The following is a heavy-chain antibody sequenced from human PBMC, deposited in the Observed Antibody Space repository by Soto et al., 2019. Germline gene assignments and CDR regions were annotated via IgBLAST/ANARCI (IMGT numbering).Heavy chain of an antibody. D-gene: IGHD2-15*01. CDR2: IYSGGST. CDR1: GVTVGSND. Sequence: VGSLRLSCAASGVTVGSNDMSWINQNPGKGLEWVSVIYSGGSTYYADSVKGRFTISRDNSKNTLYLQMNSLRAEDTAVYYCARVGGYCSGGSCYLDYCGQGTLVTVPS. V-gene: IGHV3-53*01. J-gene: IGHJ4*02. CDR3: ARVGGYCSGGSCYLDY.